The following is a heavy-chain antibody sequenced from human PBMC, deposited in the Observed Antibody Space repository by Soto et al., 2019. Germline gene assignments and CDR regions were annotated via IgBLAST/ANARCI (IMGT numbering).Heavy chain of an antibody. J-gene: IGHJ4*02. D-gene: IGHD1-26*01. Sequence: GASVKVSCKAFEYTCTSYDITLVRQATGQGLEWMGWMNPNSGNTGYAPKFQGRVTMTRNTSTSTAYMELSSLRSEDTAVYYCARGHWEKVVPAYWGQGTLVTVS. V-gene: IGHV1-8*01. CDR2: MNPNSGNT. CDR3: ARGHWEKVVPAY. CDR1: EYTCTSYD.